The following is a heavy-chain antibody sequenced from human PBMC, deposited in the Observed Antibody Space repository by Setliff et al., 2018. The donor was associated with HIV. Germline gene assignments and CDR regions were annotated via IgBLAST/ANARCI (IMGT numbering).Heavy chain of an antibody. V-gene: IGHV7-4-1*02. CDR3: ARAPQRITIFGVVVSSDYYSYYMDV. CDR2: INTNTGNP. CDR1: GYTFTNYA. J-gene: IGHJ6*03. Sequence: ASVKVSCKASGYTFTNYAMNWVRQAPGQGLEWMGWINTNTGNPTYAQGFTGRFVFSLDTSVTTAFLQIRSLQAEDTAVYYCARAPQRITIFGVVVSSDYYSYYMDVWGKGTTVTVSS. D-gene: IGHD3-3*01.